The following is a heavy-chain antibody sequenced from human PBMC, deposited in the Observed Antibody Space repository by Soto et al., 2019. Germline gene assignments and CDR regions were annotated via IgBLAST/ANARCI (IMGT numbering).Heavy chain of an antibody. J-gene: IGHJ4*02. CDR1: GFTFSTYA. V-gene: IGHV3-23*01. D-gene: IGHD3-3*01. CDR2: ISGSGGST. CDR3: AKVYYNFWSGYDY. Sequence: VQLLESGGGLVQPGGSLRLSCAASGFTFSTYAMSWVHQAPGKGLEWVSAISGSGGSTYYADSVKGRFTISRDNSKNTLYLQVNSLRAEDTGVYYCAKVYYNFWSGYDYWGQGALVTVSS.